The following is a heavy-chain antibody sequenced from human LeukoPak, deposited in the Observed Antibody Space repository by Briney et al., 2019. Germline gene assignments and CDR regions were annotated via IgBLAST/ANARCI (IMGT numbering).Heavy chain of an antibody. CDR3: ARTYCGGDCNNRYFDY. Sequence: SVKLSCNSAGYILSSNYMHWIRRPPGQGNGWMGIINPSGGRTDYAQKFQGRVSMTRDTSTSTVYMELNSLRSEDTALYYCARTYCGGDCNNRYFDYWGQATLVTDSS. V-gene: IGHV1-46*01. D-gene: IGHD2-21*02. J-gene: IGHJ4*02. CDR1: GYILSSNY. CDR2: INPSGGRT.